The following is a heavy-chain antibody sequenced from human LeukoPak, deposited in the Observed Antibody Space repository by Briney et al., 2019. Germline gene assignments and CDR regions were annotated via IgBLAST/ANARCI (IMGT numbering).Heavy chain of an antibody. J-gene: IGHJ4*02. D-gene: IGHD1-26*01. CDR3: ARDYRLVGAERCFEY. V-gene: IGHV1-18*01. CDR1: GYTFTSYG. Sequence: GASVKVSCKASGYTFTSYGISWVRQAPGQGLEWMGWISAYNGNTNYAQTLQGRFTMTTNKSTSTAYMELRSMRSDDQAVYYCARDYRLVGAERCFEYWGQGTLVIVSS. CDR2: ISAYNGNT.